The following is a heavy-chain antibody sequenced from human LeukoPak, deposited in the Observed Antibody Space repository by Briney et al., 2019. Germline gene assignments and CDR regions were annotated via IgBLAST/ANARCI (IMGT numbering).Heavy chain of an antibody. CDR2: ISYDGSNK. Sequence: PGGSLRLSCAASGFTFSSYAMHWVRQAPGKGLEWVAVISYDGSNKYYADSVKGRFTISRDNSKNTLYLQMNSLRAEDTAVYYCARDIFENVAAAGMVFDYWGQGTLVTVSS. V-gene: IGHV3-30*04. J-gene: IGHJ4*02. D-gene: IGHD6-13*01. CDR1: GFTFSSYA. CDR3: ARDIFENVAAAGMVFDY.